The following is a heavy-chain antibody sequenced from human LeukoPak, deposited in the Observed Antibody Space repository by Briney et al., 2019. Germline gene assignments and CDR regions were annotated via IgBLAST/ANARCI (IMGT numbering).Heavy chain of an antibody. D-gene: IGHD3-3*01. CDR3: ARRLDSYYDHWSGQTNAFDI. Sequence: SETLSLTCAVYGRSFSGYYWSWIRQPPGKGLEWIGEINHSGSTNYNPSLKSRVTISVDTSKNQFSLKLSSVTAADTAVYYCARRLDSYYDHWSGQTNAFDIWGQGTMVTVSS. V-gene: IGHV4-34*01. CDR1: GRSFSGYY. CDR2: INHSGST. J-gene: IGHJ3*02.